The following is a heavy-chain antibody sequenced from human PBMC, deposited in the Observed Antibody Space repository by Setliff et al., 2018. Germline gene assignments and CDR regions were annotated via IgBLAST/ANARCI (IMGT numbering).Heavy chain of an antibody. Sequence: KPSETLSLTCTVSGGSISSSSYYWGWIRQPPGKGLEWIGSIYYSGSTYYNPSLKSRVTISVDTSKNQFSLKLSSVTAADTAVYYCARGGYYYIRSYFDYWGQGTLVTVSS. CDR3: ARGGYYYIRSYFDY. CDR2: IYYSGST. J-gene: IGHJ4*02. CDR1: GGSISSSSYY. V-gene: IGHV4-39*07. D-gene: IGHD3-22*01.